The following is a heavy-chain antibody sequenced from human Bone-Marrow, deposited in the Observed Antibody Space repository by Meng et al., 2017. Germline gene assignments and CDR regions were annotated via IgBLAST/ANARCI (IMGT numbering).Heavy chain of an antibody. J-gene: IGHJ4*02. Sequence: LQLVSAGAVLGTPGGSLTISSSSFGFTLSDYSMGWIRQAPGKGLEWISYISSSGNTIYYADSVKGRFTISRDNAKNSLYLQMNGLRAEDTAVYYCAGDFDYWGQGTLVTVSS. V-gene: IGHV3-11*04. CDR2: ISSSGNTI. CDR1: GFTLSDYS. CDR3: AGDFDY.